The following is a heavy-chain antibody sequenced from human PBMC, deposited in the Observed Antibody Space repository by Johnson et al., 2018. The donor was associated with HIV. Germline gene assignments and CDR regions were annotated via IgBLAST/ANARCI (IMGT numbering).Heavy chain of an antibody. D-gene: IGHD6-13*01. CDR2: ISYDGSNK. CDR1: GFTFFSYG. Sequence: QMQLVESGGGVVRPGGSLRLSCAASGFTFFSYGMHWVRQAPGKGLEWVAVISYDGSNKYYADSVKGRFTISRDNSKNTLYLQMNSLRAEDTAVYYCARSPRAAEGAFDIWGQGTMVTVSS. V-gene: IGHV3-30*03. CDR3: ARSPRAAEGAFDI. J-gene: IGHJ3*02.